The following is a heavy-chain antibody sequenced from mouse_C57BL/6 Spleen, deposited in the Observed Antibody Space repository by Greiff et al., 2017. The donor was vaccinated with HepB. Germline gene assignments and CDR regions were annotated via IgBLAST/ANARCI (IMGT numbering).Heavy chain of an antibody. CDR2: INPDSSTI. Sequence: AGGGVDFSRYWMSWVRRAPGKGLEWIGEINPDSSTINYAPSLKDKFIISRDNTKNTLYLQMSKVRSEDTALYYCARPHYGSSHWYFDVWGTGTTVTVSS. V-gene: IGHV4-1*01. CDR1: GVDFSRYW. J-gene: IGHJ1*03. CDR3: ARPHYGSSHWYFDV. D-gene: IGHD1-1*01.